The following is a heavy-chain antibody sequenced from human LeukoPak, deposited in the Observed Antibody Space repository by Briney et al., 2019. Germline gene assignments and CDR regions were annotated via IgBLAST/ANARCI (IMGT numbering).Heavy chain of an antibody. J-gene: IGHJ4*02. Sequence: PGGSLRLSCAASGFTFSNYAMSWVRQAPGTGLEWVSAISGRGDSTYYADSVKGRFTIPRDNSKNTQYLQMNSLRAEDTAVYYCAKDHGMTIFGVVIDLHWGQGTLVTVSS. CDR1: GFTFSNYA. CDR3: AKDHGMTIFGVVIDLH. D-gene: IGHD3-3*01. V-gene: IGHV3-23*01. CDR2: ISGRGDST.